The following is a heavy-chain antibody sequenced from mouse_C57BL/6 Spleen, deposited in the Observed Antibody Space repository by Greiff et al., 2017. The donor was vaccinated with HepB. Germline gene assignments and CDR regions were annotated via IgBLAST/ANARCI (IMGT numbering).Heavy chain of an antibody. CDR3: ARGWGAMDY. CDR2: SRNKANDYTT. D-gene: IGHD1-1*02. V-gene: IGHV7-1*01. CDR1: GFTFSDFY. Sequence: DVKLVESGGGLVQSGRSLRLSCATSGFTFSDFYMEWVRQAPGKGLEWIAASRNKANDYTTEYSASVKGRFIVSRDTSQSILYLQMNALRAEDTAIYYCARGWGAMDYWGQGTSVTVSS. J-gene: IGHJ4*01.